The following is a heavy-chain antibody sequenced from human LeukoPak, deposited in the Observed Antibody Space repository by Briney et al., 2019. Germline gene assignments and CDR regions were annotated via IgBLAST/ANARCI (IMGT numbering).Heavy chain of an antibody. CDR3: ARAMRSGYDY. Sequence: GGSLGLSCAASGFTFSSYSMNWVRQAPGKRLEWVSSISSSSSYIYYADSVKGRFTISRDNAKNSLYLQMNSLRAEDTAVYYCARAMRSGYDYWGQGTLVTVSS. V-gene: IGHV3-21*01. J-gene: IGHJ4*02. CDR1: GFTFSSYS. D-gene: IGHD5-12*01. CDR2: ISSSSSYI.